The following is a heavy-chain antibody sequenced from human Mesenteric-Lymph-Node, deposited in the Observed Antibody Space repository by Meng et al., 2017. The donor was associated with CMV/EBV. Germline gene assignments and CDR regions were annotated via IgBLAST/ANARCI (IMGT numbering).Heavy chain of an antibody. D-gene: IGHD3-9*01. CDR2: INHSGST. CDR1: GGSFSGYY. Sequence: LHQWGPGLLKPSEALSVTCAVYGGSFSGYYWNLIRQSPEKGLEWIGEINHSGSTTYNPSFTSRIIISVDTSTNQISLNMSSVTAADTAVYYCARGSSYDILTGYFDYWGQGALVTVSS. V-gene: IGHV4-34*01. CDR3: ARGSSYDILTGYFDY. J-gene: IGHJ4*02.